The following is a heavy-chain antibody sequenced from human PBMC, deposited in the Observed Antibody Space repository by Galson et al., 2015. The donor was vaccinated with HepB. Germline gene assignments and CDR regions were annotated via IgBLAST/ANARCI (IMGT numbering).Heavy chain of an antibody. Sequence: SVKVSCKVSGSTLTELSMHWVRQAPGKGLEWMGGFDPEDGKTIYSERFRGRVTMTGDASISTAYLELSSLTSDDTAIYFCARAWRNQLLSDSWGQGTLVTVSS. CDR2: FDPEDGKT. CDR3: ARAWRNQLLSDS. J-gene: IGHJ5*01. D-gene: IGHD2-2*01. CDR1: GSTLTELS. V-gene: IGHV1-24*01.